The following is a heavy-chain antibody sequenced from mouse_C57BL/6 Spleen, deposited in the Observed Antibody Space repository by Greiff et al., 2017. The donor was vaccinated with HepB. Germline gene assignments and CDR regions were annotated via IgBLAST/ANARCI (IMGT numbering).Heavy chain of an antibody. D-gene: IGHD2-10*01. CDR1: GYTFTSYG. J-gene: IGHJ2*01. CDR2: IYPRSGNT. Sequence: VNVVESGAELARPGASVKLSCKASGYTFTSYGISWVKQRTGQGLEWIGEIYPRSGNTYYNEKFKGKATLTADKSSSTAYMELRSLTSEDSAVYFCARRAYYGNSYYFDYWGQGTTLTVSS. V-gene: IGHV1-81*01. CDR3: ARRAYYGNSYYFDY.